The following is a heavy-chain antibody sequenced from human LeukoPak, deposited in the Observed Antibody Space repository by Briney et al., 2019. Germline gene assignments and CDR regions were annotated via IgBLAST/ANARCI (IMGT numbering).Heavy chain of an antibody. CDR2: INPGGGST. CDR1: GYTFTDYY. V-gene: IGHV1-46*01. D-gene: IGHD4-23*01. Sequence: ASVKVSCKASGYTFTDYYMHWVRQAPGQGLEWMGVINPGGGSTTYAQKFQGRVTMTRDTSTSTVYMELSSLRSEDTAIYYCARGGDNSYFDYWGQGTLVTVSS. CDR3: ARGGDNSYFDY. J-gene: IGHJ4*02.